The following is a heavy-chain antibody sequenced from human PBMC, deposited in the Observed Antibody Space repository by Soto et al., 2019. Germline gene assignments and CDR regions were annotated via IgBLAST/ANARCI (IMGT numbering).Heavy chain of an antibody. V-gene: IGHV3-23*01. CDR3: AKDTRYADYVRWFDS. CDR1: GFTFSSYA. J-gene: IGHJ5*01. CDR2: FTARGGRT. D-gene: IGHD4-17*01. Sequence: GGSLRLSCTASGFTFSSYAMTWVRQAPGRGLEGSSGFTARGGRTFYADSVKGRFTISRDNSRSTLYLQMNSLRAEDTAVYYCAKDTRYADYVRWFDSWGQGTLVTVSS.